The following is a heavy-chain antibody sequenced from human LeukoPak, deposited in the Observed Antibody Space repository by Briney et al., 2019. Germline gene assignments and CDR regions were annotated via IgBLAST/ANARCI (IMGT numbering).Heavy chain of an antibody. J-gene: IGHJ5*02. CDR3: ARHTAVANWFDP. Sequence: SETLSLTCTVSGESISGFYWNWIRQPPGKGLEWIGYIYYSGSTNYNPSLESRVTISIDTSKNQFSLKLSSVTAADTAVYYCARHTAVANWFDPWGQGTLVTVSS. CDR1: GESISGFY. CDR2: IYYSGST. D-gene: IGHD6-19*01. V-gene: IGHV4-59*08.